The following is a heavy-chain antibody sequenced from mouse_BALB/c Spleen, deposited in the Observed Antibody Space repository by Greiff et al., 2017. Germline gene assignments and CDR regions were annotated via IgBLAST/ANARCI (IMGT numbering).Heavy chain of an antibody. CDR3: ARKRSNYDAMDY. D-gene: IGHD2-5*01. J-gene: IGHJ4*01. CDR1: GYTFTSYW. CDR2: INPSTGYT. Sequence: VQRVESGAELAKPGASVKMSCKASGYTFTSYWMHWVKQRPGQGLEWIGYINPSTGYTEYNQKFKDKATLTADKSSSTAYMQLSSLTSEDSAVYYCARKRSNYDAMDYWGQGTSVTVSS. V-gene: IGHV1-7*01.